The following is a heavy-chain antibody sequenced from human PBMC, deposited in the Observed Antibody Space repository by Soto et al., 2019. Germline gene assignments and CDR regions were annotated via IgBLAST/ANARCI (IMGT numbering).Heavy chain of an antibody. J-gene: IGHJ4*02. V-gene: IGHV4-59*08. CDR1: GGSISSYY. D-gene: IGHD6-19*01. Sequence: SETLSLTCTVSGGSISSYYWSWIRQSPGKGLEWIGYIYNSGSTIYNPSLKSRATISADTSNNQFSLKLSSVTAADTAFYYCARRMRDSSGWHYWGQGTLVTVPQ. CDR3: ARRMRDSSGWHY. CDR2: IYNSGST.